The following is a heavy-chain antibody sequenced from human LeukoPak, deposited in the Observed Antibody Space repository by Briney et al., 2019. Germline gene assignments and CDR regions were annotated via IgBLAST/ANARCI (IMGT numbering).Heavy chain of an antibody. CDR3: ARVSRYQLPYLDY. Sequence: PGGSLRLSCAASGFTFSSYSMNWVRQAPGKGLEWVSFISSSSSIYYADSVKGRFTVSRDNAKNSLYLQMNSLRAEDTTVYYCARVSRYQLPYLDYWGQGTLVTVSS. CDR1: GFTFSSYS. CDR2: ISSSSSI. D-gene: IGHD2-2*02. V-gene: IGHV3-21*01. J-gene: IGHJ4*02.